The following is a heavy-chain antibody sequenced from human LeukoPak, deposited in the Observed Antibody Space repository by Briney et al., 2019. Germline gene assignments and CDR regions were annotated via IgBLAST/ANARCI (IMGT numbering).Heavy chain of an antibody. CDR1: GASISRYH. CDR2: IYTSGIT. D-gene: IGHD4-11*01. Sequence: SETLSLTCTVSGASISRYHWSWVRQAAGKGLEWIGRIYTSGITNYNPSLNSRVTISVDKPKNLFSLRLSSMTAADTAVYYCARDLDYTFPYWGQGALVTVSS. CDR3: ARDLDYTFPY. V-gene: IGHV4-4*07. J-gene: IGHJ4*02.